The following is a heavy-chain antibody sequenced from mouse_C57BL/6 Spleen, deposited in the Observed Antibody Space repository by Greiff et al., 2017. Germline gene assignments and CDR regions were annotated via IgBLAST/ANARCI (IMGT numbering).Heavy chain of an antibody. CDR2: IRNKANNHAT. V-gene: IGHV6-6*01. Sequence: EVKLMESGGGLVHPGGSMKLSCAASGFTFSDAWMDWVRQSPEKGLEWVAEIRNKANNHATYYAESVKGRFTISRDDSKSSVYLQMNSLRAEDTGIYYCTRITTVDFDYWGQGTTLTVSS. CDR1: GFTFSDAW. CDR3: TRITTVDFDY. J-gene: IGHJ2*01. D-gene: IGHD1-1*01.